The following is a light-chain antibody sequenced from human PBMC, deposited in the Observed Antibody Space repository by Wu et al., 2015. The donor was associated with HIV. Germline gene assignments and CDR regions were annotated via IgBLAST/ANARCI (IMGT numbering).Light chain of an antibody. J-gene: IGKJ4*01. CDR1: QGINRA. CDR2: DAS. Sequence: IPLTQSPSSLSASVGDRVTMTCRASQGINRALAWYQQKPGKAPNLLISDASTLQSGVPSRFSGSGSGSDFTLTISSLQPEDFATYYCHQYNDFRLTFGGGTKVEIK. CDR3: HQYNDFRLT. V-gene: IGKV1D-13*01.